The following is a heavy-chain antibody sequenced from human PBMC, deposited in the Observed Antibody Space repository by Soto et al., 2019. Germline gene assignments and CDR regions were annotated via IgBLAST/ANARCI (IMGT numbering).Heavy chain of an antibody. CDR1: GGSFSGYY. Sequence: QVQLQQWGAGLLKPSETLSLTSAVYGGSFSGYYWSWIRQPPGKGLEWIGEINPSGSTNHNPSLKSRVTMSVDTSKSQFSLKLSSVAAADTAVYYCARTSRFDSWGQGTMVTVSS. J-gene: IGHJ4*02. CDR2: INPSGST. CDR3: ARTSRFDS. D-gene: IGHD6-6*01. V-gene: IGHV4-34*01.